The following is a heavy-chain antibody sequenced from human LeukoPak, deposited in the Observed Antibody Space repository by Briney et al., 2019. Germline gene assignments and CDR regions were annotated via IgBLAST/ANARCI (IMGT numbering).Heavy chain of an antibody. CDR2: INHSGST. CDR1: GGSFSGYY. V-gene: IGHV4-34*01. CDR3: ARDRWKYRL. Sequence: PSETLSLTCAVYGGSFSGYYWSWIRQPPGKGLEWIGEINHSGSTNYNPSLKSRVTISVDTSKNQFSLKLSSVTAADTAVYYCARDRWKYRLWGQGTMVTVSS. J-gene: IGHJ3*01. D-gene: IGHD1-7*01.